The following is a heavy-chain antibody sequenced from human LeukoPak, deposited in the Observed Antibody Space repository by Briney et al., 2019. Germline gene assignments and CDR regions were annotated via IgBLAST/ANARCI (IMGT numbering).Heavy chain of an antibody. CDR1: GFTFSYYA. Sequence: GGSLRLSCAASGFTFSYYAISWVRQAPGKGLEWVSAISGSGNSTYYADSVKGRFTISRDNPKNTLYLQMNSLRAEDTAVYYCAKDYYGSGSYYPWGFDYWGQGTLVTVSS. V-gene: IGHV3-23*01. J-gene: IGHJ4*02. D-gene: IGHD3-10*01. CDR2: ISGSGNST. CDR3: AKDYYGSGSYYPWGFDY.